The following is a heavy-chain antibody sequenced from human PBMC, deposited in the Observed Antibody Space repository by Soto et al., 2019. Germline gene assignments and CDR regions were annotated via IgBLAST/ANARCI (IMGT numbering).Heavy chain of an antibody. D-gene: IGHD4-4*01. J-gene: IGHJ4*02. CDR2: IIPIFGTA. V-gene: IGHV1-69*01. Sequence: ASVKVSCKASGGTFSRYAMIWVRQAPGQGLEWMGGIIPIFGTANYAQKFQGRVTITADESTSTAYMELSSLRSEDTAVYYCASRDSNYIVYWVQGTLVTVSS. CDR3: ASRDSNYIVY. CDR1: GGTFSRYA.